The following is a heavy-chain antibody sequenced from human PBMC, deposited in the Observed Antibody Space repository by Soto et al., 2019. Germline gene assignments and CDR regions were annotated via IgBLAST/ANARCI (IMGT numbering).Heavy chain of an antibody. D-gene: IGHD4-17*01. J-gene: IGHJ5*02. Sequence: EVQLVQSGGGLVQPGGSLRLSCAAPAITFSAHSMNWVRQAPGKGLEWVSFISSSSSSRNYADSVKGRFTISRDNAKNSLYLQMNSLRDEDTAVYYCARASTVTRNWFDLWGQGTLVTVSS. V-gene: IGHV3-48*02. CDR2: ISSSSSSR. CDR1: AITFSAHS. CDR3: ARASTVTRNWFDL.